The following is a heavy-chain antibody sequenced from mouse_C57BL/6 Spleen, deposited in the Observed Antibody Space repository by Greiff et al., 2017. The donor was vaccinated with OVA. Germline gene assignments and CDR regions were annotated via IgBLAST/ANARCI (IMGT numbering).Heavy chain of an antibody. J-gene: IGHJ4*01. CDR2: IYPGDGDT. CDR1: GYAFSSSW. CDR3: ARDDGNYPYYYAMDY. V-gene: IGHV1-82*01. D-gene: IGHD2-3*01. Sequence: VQLVESGPELVKPGASVKISCKASGYAFSSSWMNWVKQRPGKGLEWIGRIYPGDGDTNYNGKFKGKATLTADKSSSTAYMQLSSLTSEDSAVYFCARDDGNYPYYYAMDYWGQGTSVTVSS.